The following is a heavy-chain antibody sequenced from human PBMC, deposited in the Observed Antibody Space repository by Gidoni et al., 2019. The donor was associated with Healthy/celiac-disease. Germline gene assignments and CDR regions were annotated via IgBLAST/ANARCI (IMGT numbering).Heavy chain of an antibody. CDR1: VGSFSGYY. CDR2: INHSGST. J-gene: IGHJ4*02. CDR3: ARAPTYYYGSGPV. Sequence: QVQLQQWGAGLLKPSETLSLTCAVYVGSFSGYYWSWIRQPPGKGLEWIGEINHSGSTNYNPSLKSRVTISVDTSKNQFSLKLSSVTAADTAVYYCARAPTYYYGSGPVWGQGTLVTVSS. V-gene: IGHV4-34*01. D-gene: IGHD3-10*01.